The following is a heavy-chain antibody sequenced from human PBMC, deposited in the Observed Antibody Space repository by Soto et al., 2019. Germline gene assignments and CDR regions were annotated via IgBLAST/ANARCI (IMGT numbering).Heavy chain of an antibody. J-gene: IGHJ4*02. Sequence: RRLSFAASGFTFSSSGMHWVRQAPCKVLEWVAVIWYDGSNKYYADSVKGRFTISRDNSKNTLYLQMNSLRAEDTAVYYCARDHLTYCGGAPYGLDYWGQGTRVTF. CDR3: ARDHLTYCGGAPYGLDY. D-gene: IGHD2-21*01. CDR1: GFTFSSSG. CDR2: IWYDGSNK. V-gene: IGHV3-33*01.